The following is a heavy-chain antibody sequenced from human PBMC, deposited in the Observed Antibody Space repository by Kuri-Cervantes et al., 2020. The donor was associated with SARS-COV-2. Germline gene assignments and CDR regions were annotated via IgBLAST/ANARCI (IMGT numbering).Heavy chain of an antibody. Sequence: SETLSLTCTVSGGSISSSSYYWGWICQPPGKGLEWIGSIYYSGSTYYNPSLKSRVTISVDTSKNQFSLKLSSVTAADTAVFYCARHDYYFWGSYRLIGSAKKWYFDYWGQGTLVTVSS. D-gene: IGHD3-16*02. CDR3: ARHDYYFWGSYRLIGSAKKWYFDY. J-gene: IGHJ4*02. V-gene: IGHV4-39*01. CDR2: IYYSGST. CDR1: GGSISSSSYY.